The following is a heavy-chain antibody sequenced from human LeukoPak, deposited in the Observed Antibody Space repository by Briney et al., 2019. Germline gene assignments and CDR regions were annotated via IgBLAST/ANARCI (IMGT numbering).Heavy chain of an antibody. CDR2: ISSSGSTI. CDR1: GFTFSTYE. J-gene: IGHJ4*02. CDR3: ARDSSGYYPAFYFDS. V-gene: IGHV3-48*03. Sequence: PGGSLRLSCAASGFTFSTYEMNWVRQAPGKGLEWVSYISSSGSTINYADSVKGRFTISRDNAKNSVHLQMDSLRAEDTAVYYCARDSSGYYPAFYFDSWGQGTLVTVSS. D-gene: IGHD3-22*01.